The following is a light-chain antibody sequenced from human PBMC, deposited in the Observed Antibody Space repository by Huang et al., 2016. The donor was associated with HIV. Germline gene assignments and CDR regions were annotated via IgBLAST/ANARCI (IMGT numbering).Light chain of an antibody. CDR1: QNVSFSSGNKNY. CDR3: QQYFTIPG. J-gene: IGKJ1*01. Sequence: DIVLTQAPGTLAVSRGERATNNCKAIQNVSFSSGNKNYLAWYQHKPGQPPKALVYGASTRESGVPDRFSGSGAGTDFTLTISRLQAEDVAIYYCQQYFTIPGFGQGTRVEI. CDR2: GAS. V-gene: IGKV4-1*01.